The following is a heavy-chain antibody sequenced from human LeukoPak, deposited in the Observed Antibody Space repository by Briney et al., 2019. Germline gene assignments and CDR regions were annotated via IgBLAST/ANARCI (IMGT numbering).Heavy chain of an antibody. V-gene: IGHV4-30-2*01. J-gene: IGHJ4*02. D-gene: IGHD3-22*01. CDR3: AARYCDSSGYYYDY. Sequence: KSSETLSLTGAVSGGSISSGGYSWSWIRQPPGKGLEWIGYIYHSGSTYYNPSLKSRVTISVDRSKNQFSLKLSSMTAADTAAYYCAARYCDSSGYYYDYWGQGTLVTVSS. CDR2: IYHSGST. CDR1: GGSISSGGYS.